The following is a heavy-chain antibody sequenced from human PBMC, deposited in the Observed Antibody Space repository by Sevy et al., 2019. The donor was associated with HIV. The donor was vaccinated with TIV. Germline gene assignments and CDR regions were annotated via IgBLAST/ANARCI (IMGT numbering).Heavy chain of an antibody. V-gene: IGHV1-2*02. Sequence: ASVKVSCKASGYTFTGYYMHWVRQAPGQGLEWMGWINPNSGGTNYAQKFQGRVTMTRDTSISTAYMGLSRLRSDDTAVYYWARDGSNKLLWFGEHPAVRWEVDYWGQGTLVTVSS. J-gene: IGHJ4*02. CDR1: GYTFTGYY. CDR2: INPNSGGT. D-gene: IGHD3-10*01. CDR3: ARDGSNKLLWFGEHPAVRWEVDY.